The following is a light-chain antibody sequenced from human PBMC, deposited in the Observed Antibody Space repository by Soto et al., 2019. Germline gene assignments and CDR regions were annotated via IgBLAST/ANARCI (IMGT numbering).Light chain of an antibody. Sequence: QSVLTQPASVSGSPGQSITISCTGTSSDVGGYNYVSWYQQHPVKAPKLMIYEVSNRPSGVSNRFSGSKSGNTASLTISGLQAEDEADYYCSSYTSSSTLFGTGTKLTVL. CDR2: EVS. CDR3: SSYTSSSTL. J-gene: IGLJ1*01. V-gene: IGLV2-14*01. CDR1: SSDVGGYNY.